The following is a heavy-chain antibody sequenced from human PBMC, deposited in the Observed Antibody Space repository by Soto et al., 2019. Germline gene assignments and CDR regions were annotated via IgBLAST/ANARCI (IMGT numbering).Heavy chain of an antibody. CDR1: GFSFRSSNEV. CDR2: ILWKDDK. Sequence: ITLKESGPTVLKPTQTLTLTCTFSGFSFRSSNEVVGWIRQPPGKTLEWLALILWKDDKRYSPSLKSRFTITKDPAKSLVVLTMTDMGPVDTATYYCAHGILNWSSYFDHFDFWGQGSLVTVSS. V-gene: IGHV2-5*01. J-gene: IGHJ4*02. CDR3: AHGILNWSSYFDHFDF. D-gene: IGHD3-9*01.